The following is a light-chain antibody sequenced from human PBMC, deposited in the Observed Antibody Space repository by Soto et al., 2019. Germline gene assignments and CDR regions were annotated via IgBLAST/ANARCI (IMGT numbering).Light chain of an antibody. CDR3: QSFDSSLSAYV. CDR1: SSNIGAGYD. Sequence: QSVLTQPPSVSGAPGQRVTISCTGSSSNIGAGYDVHWYQQLPGTAPKLLIYGNTNRPSGVPDRFSGSKSDTSASLAITGLQAEDEADYYCQSFDSSLSAYVFGTGTKVTVL. V-gene: IGLV1-40*01. J-gene: IGLJ1*01. CDR2: GNT.